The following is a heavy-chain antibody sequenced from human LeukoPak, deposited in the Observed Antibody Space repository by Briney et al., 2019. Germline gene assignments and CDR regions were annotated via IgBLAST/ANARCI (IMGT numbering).Heavy chain of an antibody. Sequence: SETLSLTCTVSGGSISGYYWSWSRQPPGKGVEWIGNLYYMRGAWYKSSLKSRVTTSVDTSRNEFSLKLSSVTAADTAVYYCAGWTSCSGDCHILDYWGQGILVTVSS. D-gene: IGHD2-21*02. CDR1: GGSISGYY. CDR3: AGWTSCSGDCHILDY. J-gene: IGHJ4*02. CDR2: LYYMRGA. V-gene: IGHV4-59*01.